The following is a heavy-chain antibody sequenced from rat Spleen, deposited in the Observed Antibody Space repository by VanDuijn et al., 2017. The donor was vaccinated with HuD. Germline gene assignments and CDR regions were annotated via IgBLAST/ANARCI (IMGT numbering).Heavy chain of an antibody. CDR3: ARHPQLATYWYFDF. V-gene: IGHV5-25*01. J-gene: IGHJ1*01. D-gene: IGHD3-4*01. CDR2: ISTGGVDT. Sequence: EVQLVESGGGLVQPGRSLKLSCAASGFTFSDYDMAWVRRTPTKGLEWVASISTGGVDTYYGDSVKGRFTISRDNAKSTLYLQMDSLRSEDTATYYCARHPQLATYWYFDFWGPGTMVTVSS. CDR1: GFTFSDYD.